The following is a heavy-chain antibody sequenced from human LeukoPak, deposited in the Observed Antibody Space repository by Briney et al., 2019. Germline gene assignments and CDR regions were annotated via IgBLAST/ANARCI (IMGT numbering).Heavy chain of an antibody. J-gene: IGHJ3*02. CDR1: GYTFTSYG. D-gene: IGHD2-15*01. CDR3: ARVLHIFGGYCSGGSCLDAFDI. CDR2: ISAYNDNT. V-gene: IGHV1-18*01. Sequence: GASVKVSCKASGYTFTSYGISWVRQAPGQGLEWMGWISAYNDNTNYAQKLQGRVTMTTDTSTSTAYMELRSLRSDDTAVYYCARVLHIFGGYCSGGSCLDAFDIWGQGTMVTVSS.